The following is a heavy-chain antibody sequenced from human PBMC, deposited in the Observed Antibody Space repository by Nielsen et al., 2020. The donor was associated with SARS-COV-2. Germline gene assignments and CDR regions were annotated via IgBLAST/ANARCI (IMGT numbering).Heavy chain of an antibody. V-gene: IGHV4-61*02. CDR1: GASLSSGSYY. Sequence: SETLSLTCTVSGASLSSGSYYWTWIRQPAGKGLEWIGRVFATGSTDYNPSLKSRVTISIDTSKNQFFLNLRFVTAADTAVYYCARAPDIVLQPTAIPLWGQGTMVPVSS. CDR2: VFATGST. J-gene: IGHJ3*01. D-gene: IGHD2-8*01. CDR3: ARAPDIVLQPTAIPL.